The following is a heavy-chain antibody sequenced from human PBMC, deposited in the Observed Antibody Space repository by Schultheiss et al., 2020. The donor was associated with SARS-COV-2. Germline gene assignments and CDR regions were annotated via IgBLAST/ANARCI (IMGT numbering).Heavy chain of an antibody. V-gene: IGHV3-33*01. CDR3: ARDGGYDFLLIEIGGYFDY. D-gene: IGHD5-12*01. Sequence: GESLKISCAASGFTFSSYGMHWVRQAPGKGLEWVAVIWYDGSNKYYADSVKGRFTISRDNSKNTLYLQMNSLRAEDTAVYYCARDGGYDFLLIEIGGYFDYWGQGTLGTVSS. J-gene: IGHJ4*02. CDR2: IWYDGSNK. CDR1: GFTFSSYG.